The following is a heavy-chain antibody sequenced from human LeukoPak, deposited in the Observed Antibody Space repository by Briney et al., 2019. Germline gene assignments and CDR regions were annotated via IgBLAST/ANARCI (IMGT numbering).Heavy chain of an antibody. J-gene: IGHJ3*02. Sequence: ASVKVSCKASGYTFTSYDINWVRQATGQGLGWMGWMNPNCGNTGYAQKFQGRVTMTRNTSISTAYMELSSLRSEDTAVYYCARGKKYYYDSSGYSLGAFDIWGQGTMVTVSS. CDR2: MNPNCGNT. CDR1: GYTFTSYD. V-gene: IGHV1-8*01. D-gene: IGHD3-22*01. CDR3: ARGKKYYYDSSGYSLGAFDI.